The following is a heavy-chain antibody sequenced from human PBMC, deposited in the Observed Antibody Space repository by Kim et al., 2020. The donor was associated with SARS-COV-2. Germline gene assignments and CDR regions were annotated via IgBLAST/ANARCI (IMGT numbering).Heavy chain of an antibody. D-gene: IGHD2-8*01. CDR3: ARHLMSHNWFDP. V-gene: IGHV5-10-1*01. J-gene: IGHJ5*02. CDR1: GYSFTSYW. CDR2: IDPSDSYI. Sequence: GESLKISCKGSGYSFTSYWISWVRQMPGKGLEWMGRIDPSDSYINYSPSFQGHVTISADKSISTAYLQWSSLKASDTAMYYCARHLMSHNWFDPWGQGTLVTVSS.